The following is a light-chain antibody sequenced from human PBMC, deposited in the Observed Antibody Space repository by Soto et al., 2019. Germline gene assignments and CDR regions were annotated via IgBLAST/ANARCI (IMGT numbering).Light chain of an antibody. CDR1: QSVSSF. CDR2: DVS. V-gene: IGKV3-11*01. Sequence: EIVLTQSPATLSLSPGERATLSCRASQSVSSFVAWYQQRPGQPPRLLIYDVSTRATGSPTRFSGSGSGTDFNLTISLLAPEDFAVYYWQQRINCPLTFGGGTKVEIK. J-gene: IGKJ4*01. CDR3: QQRINCPLT.